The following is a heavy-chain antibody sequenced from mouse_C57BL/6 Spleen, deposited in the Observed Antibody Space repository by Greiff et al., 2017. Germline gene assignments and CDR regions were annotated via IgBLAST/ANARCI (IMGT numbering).Heavy chain of an antibody. CDR3: ATPYYGSSHYYAMDY. Sequence: EVQRVESGPGLVKPSQSLSLTCSVTGYSITSGYYWNWIRQFPGNKLEWMGYISYDGSNNYNPSLKNRISITRDTSKNQFFLKLNSVTTEDTATYYCATPYYGSSHYYAMDYWGQGTSVTVSS. CDR1: GYSITSGYY. CDR2: ISYDGSN. D-gene: IGHD1-1*01. J-gene: IGHJ4*01. V-gene: IGHV3-6*01.